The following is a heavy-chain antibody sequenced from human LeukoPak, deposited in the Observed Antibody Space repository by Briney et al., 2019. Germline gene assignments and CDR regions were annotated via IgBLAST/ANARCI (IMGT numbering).Heavy chain of an antibody. Sequence: GGSLRLSCAASGFTFSSYVMHWVRQAPGKGLEWVAFIRYDGSNKYYADSVKGRFTISRDNSKNTLYLQMNSLRAEDTAVYYCARAAAGTRNAFDIWGQGTMVTVSS. CDR1: GFTFSSYV. J-gene: IGHJ3*02. D-gene: IGHD6-13*01. CDR2: IRYDGSNK. V-gene: IGHV3-30*02. CDR3: ARAAAGTRNAFDI.